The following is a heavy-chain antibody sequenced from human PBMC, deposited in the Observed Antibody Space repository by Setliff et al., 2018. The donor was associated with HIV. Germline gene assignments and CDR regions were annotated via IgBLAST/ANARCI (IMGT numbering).Heavy chain of an antibody. CDR1: GFTFENYW. CDR2: INQGGTEK. V-gene: IGHV3-7*01. D-gene: IGHD3-9*01. CDR3: AKDVLVGGTYRLVPDY. Sequence: GGSLRLSCEVTGFTFENYWMSWVRQAPGKGLEWVANINQGGTEKNYVDSVTGRFTISRDNAKSSLYLQMNNLRAEDTAVYYCAKDVLVGGTYRLVPDYWGQGTLVTVSS. J-gene: IGHJ4*02.